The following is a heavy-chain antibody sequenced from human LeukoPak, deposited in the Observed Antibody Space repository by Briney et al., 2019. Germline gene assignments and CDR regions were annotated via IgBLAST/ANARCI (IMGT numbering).Heavy chain of an antibody. CDR2: IRYDGSNK. D-gene: IGHD5-12*01. CDR3: AKVGDSGYDSWDY. Sequence: GGSLRLSCAASGFTFSSCGMHWVRQAPGKGLEWVAFIRYDGSNKYYADSVKGRFTISRDNSKNTLYLQMNSLRAEDTAVYYCAKVGDSGYDSWDYWGQGTLVTVSS. J-gene: IGHJ4*02. CDR1: GFTFSSCG. V-gene: IGHV3-30*02.